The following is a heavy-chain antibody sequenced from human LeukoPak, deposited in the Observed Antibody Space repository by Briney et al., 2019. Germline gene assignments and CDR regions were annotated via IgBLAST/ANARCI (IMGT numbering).Heavy chain of an antibody. V-gene: IGHV3-21*01. J-gene: IGHJ3*02. CDR2: ISSSSSYI. CDR3: ARDRGAQTPYSSGYYFHAFDI. CDR1: GFTFGSYS. D-gene: IGHD3-22*01. Sequence: GGSLRLSCAASGFTFGSYSMNWVRQAPGKGLEWVSSISSSSSYIYYADSVKGRFNISRENAKNSLYLQMNRLRGEDTAVYECARDRGAQTPYSSGYYFHAFDIWGQGTMVTVSS.